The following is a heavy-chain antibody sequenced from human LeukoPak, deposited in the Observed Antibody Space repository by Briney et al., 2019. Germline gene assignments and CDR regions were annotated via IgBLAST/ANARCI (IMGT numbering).Heavy chain of an antibody. CDR2: ISAYNGNT. D-gene: IGHD3-22*01. V-gene: IGHV1-18*01. CDR3: AKADTMMAARIEGFDI. J-gene: IGHJ3*02. Sequence: ASVKVSCKASGYTFTSYGISWVRQAPGQGLEWMGWISAYNGNTNYAQKLQGRVTMTTDTSTSTAYMELRSLRSDDTAVYYCAKADTMMAARIEGFDIWGQGTMVTVSS. CDR1: GYTFTSYG.